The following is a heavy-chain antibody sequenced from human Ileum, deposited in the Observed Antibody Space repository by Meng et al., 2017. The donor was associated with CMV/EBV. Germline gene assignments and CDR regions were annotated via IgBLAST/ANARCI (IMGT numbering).Heavy chain of an antibody. CDR3: ATSGRGPRYYFDY. CDR1: GDTFTSYT. D-gene: IGHD1-14*01. V-gene: IGHV1-69*12. Sequence: VQLVRAGSERKKPGSLVKVSCKASGDTFTSYTISWVRQAPGQGLEWMGVISPVFRTSNYAQKLQGRLTITADESTSTAYMELSSLTSEDTAVYYCATSGRGPRYYFDYWGQGTLVTVSS. J-gene: IGHJ4*02. CDR2: ISPVFRTS.